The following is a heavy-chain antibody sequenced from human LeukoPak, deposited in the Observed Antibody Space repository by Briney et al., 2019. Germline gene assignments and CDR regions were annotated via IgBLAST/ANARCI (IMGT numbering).Heavy chain of an antibody. D-gene: IGHD6-13*01. CDR1: SGSISSADYY. CDR3: ARDIATAGPFDP. J-gene: IGHJ5*02. CDR2: IFYSGST. Sequence: TSETLSLTCTVSSGSISSADYYWSWIRQPPVKGLEWIGHIFYSGSTYYNPSLKSPVTMSVDTSTTQFSLKLRSVTAADTAVYYCARDIATAGPFDPWGQGTLVTVSS. V-gene: IGHV4-30-4*01.